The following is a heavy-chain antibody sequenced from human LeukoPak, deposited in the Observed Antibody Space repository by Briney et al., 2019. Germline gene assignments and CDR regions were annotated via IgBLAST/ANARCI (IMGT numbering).Heavy chain of an antibody. D-gene: IGHD2-2*01. CDR2: ISPDSSYI. CDR1: GFIFSDYT. CDR3: ANNLYCASASCL. Sequence: GGSLRLSCAASGFIFSDYTMNWVRQAPGKGMEWVSYISPDSSYIFYADSVKGRFTISRDNAKNSLYLQMNSLKVEDTATYYCANNLYCASASCLWGQGTLVSVSS. V-gene: IGHV3-21*01. J-gene: IGHJ4*02.